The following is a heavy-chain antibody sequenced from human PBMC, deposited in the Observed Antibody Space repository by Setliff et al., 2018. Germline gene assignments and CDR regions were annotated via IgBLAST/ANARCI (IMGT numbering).Heavy chain of an antibody. Sequence: SETLSLTCTVSGGSISRGSYYWSWIRQHPGKGLEWIGYIYYSGSTYYNPSLKSRVTISVDTSKNQFSLKLSSVTAADTAVYYCARDPLTTNRRRAFDIWGQGTMVTVSS. CDR2: IYYSGST. V-gene: IGHV4-31*03. J-gene: IGHJ3*02. D-gene: IGHD4-17*01. CDR1: GGSISRGSYY. CDR3: ARDPLTTNRRRAFDI.